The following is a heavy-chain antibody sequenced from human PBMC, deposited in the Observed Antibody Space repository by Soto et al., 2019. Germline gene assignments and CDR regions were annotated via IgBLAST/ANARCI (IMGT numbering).Heavy chain of an antibody. Sequence: AGGSLRLSCAASGFTFSSYWMSWVRQAPGKGLEWVANIKQDGSEKYYVDSVKGRFTISRDNAKNSLYLQMNSLRAEDTAVYYCARDQRHVAGTVPLHYYYYYGMDVWGQGTTVTVSS. CDR1: GFTFSSYW. CDR2: IKQDGSEK. J-gene: IGHJ6*02. CDR3: ARDQRHVAGTVPLHYYYYYGMDV. D-gene: IGHD6-19*01. V-gene: IGHV3-7*05.